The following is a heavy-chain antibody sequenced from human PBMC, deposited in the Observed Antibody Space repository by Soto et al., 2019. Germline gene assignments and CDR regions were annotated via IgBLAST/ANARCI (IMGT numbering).Heavy chain of an antibody. J-gene: IGHJ4*02. CDR3: ASGGPTGGIGY. CDR1: GGTFSSYT. Sequence: QVQLVQSGAEVKKPGSSVKVSCKASGGTFSSYTISWVRQAPGQGLEWMGRIIPILGIANYAQKFQGRVTITADKPTSTAYMELSSLRSEDTAVYYCASGGPTGGIGYWGQGTLVTVSS. CDR2: IIPILGIA. D-gene: IGHD2-8*02. V-gene: IGHV1-69*02.